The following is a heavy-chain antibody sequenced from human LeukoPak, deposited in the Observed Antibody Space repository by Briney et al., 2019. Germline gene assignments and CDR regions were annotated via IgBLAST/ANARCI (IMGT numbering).Heavy chain of an antibody. Sequence: ASVKVSCKASGYTFTSYGISWVRQAPGQGLEWMGWINPNSGGTNYAQKFQGRVTMTRDTSISTAYMELSRLRSDDTAVYYCARVDFDYMDVWGKGTTVTVSS. V-gene: IGHV1-2*02. CDR1: GYTFTSYG. CDR2: INPNSGGT. CDR3: ARVDFDYMDV. J-gene: IGHJ6*03. D-gene: IGHD2-2*03.